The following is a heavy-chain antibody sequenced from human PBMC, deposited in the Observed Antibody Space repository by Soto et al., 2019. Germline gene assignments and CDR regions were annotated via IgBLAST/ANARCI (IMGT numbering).Heavy chain of an antibody. CDR3: ARSVGYYYDSSGAFDY. J-gene: IGHJ4*02. V-gene: IGHV4-34*01. CDR1: GGSFSGYY. D-gene: IGHD3-22*01. Sequence: PSETLSLTCAVYGGSFSGYYWSWIRQPPGKGLEWIGEINHSGSTNYNPSLKSRVTISVDTSKNQFSLKLSSVTAADTAVYYCARSVGYYYDSSGAFDYWGQGTLVTVS. CDR2: INHSGST.